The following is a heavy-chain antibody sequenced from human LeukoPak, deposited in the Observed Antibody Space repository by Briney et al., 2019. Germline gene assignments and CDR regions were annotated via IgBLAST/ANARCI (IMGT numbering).Heavy chain of an antibody. CDR3: ASSSGWSLFDY. CDR1: GGSISSYY. V-gene: IGHV4-59*01. CDR2: IYYSGST. J-gene: IGHJ4*02. D-gene: IGHD6-19*01. Sequence: SETLSLTCTVSGGSISSYYWSWIRQPPGKGLEWIGYIYYSGSTNYNPSLESRVTISVDTSKNQFSLKLSSVTAADTAVYYCASSSGWSLFDYWGQGTLVTVSS.